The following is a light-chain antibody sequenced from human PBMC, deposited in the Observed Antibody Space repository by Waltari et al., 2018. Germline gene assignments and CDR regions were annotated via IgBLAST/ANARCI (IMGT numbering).Light chain of an antibody. CDR1: QSVRNW. V-gene: IGKV1-5*03. J-gene: IGKJ1*01. CDR2: QAS. CDR3: QQYDNNRT. Sequence: DIQMTQSPSTLPASVGDGLTNPCRASQSVRNWLAWYQQKPGKAPRLLIYQASTLENGVPSRFSGSGSGTEFTLTISGLQPDDFATYYCQQYDNNRTFGQGTKVEIK.